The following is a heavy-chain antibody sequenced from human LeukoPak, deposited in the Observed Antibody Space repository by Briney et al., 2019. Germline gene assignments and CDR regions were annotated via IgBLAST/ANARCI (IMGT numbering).Heavy chain of an antibody. D-gene: IGHD6-13*01. CDR2: IYFSGAT. CDR3: ARRGSSSQRFFSQH. CDR1: GGSISSNIYF. J-gene: IGHJ1*01. V-gene: IGHV4-39*01. Sequence: SETLSLTCTVSGGSISSNIYFWGWIRQTPEKGLEWIGNIYFSGATYYNPSLKSRVTISVDTSKNQFSLKLSSVTAADTAVYYCARRGSSSQRFFSQHWGQGTLVTVSS.